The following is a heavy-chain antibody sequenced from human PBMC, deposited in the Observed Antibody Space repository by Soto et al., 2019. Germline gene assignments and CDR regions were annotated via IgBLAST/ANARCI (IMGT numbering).Heavy chain of an antibody. CDR2: IYYSGST. Sequence: ASETLSLTCTVSGGSISSGDYYWSWIRQPPGKGLEWIGYIYYSGSTFYNPSLKNRVTISLDTSKIQFSLKLSSVTAADMAVYYCVREGGDNWFASWGQGTLVTVSS. V-gene: IGHV4-30-4*01. CDR1: GGSISSGDYY. D-gene: IGHD3-16*01. J-gene: IGHJ5*01. CDR3: VREGGDNWFAS.